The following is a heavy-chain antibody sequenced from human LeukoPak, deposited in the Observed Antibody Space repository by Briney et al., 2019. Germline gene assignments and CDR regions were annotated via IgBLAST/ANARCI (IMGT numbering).Heavy chain of an antibody. CDR1: GFTFSSYG. V-gene: IGHV3-30*12. Sequence: HPGGSQRLSCAASGFTFSSYGMHWVRQAPGKGLEWVAVISYDGSNKYYADSVKGRFTIPRDNSKNTLYLQMNSLRTEDTAMYHCTRGYSGISIYAFDIWGQGTMVTVSS. CDR2: ISYDGSNK. CDR3: TRGYSGISIYAFDI. J-gene: IGHJ3*02. D-gene: IGHD1-26*01.